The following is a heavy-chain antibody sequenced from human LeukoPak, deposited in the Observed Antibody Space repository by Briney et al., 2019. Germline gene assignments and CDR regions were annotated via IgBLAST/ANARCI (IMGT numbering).Heavy chain of an antibody. J-gene: IGHJ5*02. CDR2: IYYSGST. CDR3: ARDYYDSSGYYRFDP. V-gene: IGHV4-31*03. CDR1: GCSISSGGYY. D-gene: IGHD3-22*01. Sequence: PSQTLSLTCTVSGCSISSGGYYWSWIAQHPGKGLEWIGYIYYSGSTYYNPSLKSRVTISVDTSKNQSSLKLSSVTAADTAVYYCARDYYDSSGYYRFDPWGQGTLVTVSS.